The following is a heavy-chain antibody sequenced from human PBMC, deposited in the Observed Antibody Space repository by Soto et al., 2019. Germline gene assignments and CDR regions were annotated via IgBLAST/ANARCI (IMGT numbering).Heavy chain of an antibody. Sequence: PGGSLRLSCAASGFSFSSFAMHWVRQAPGKGLEWVALISYDGSDEYYTDSVKGRFTISRDNSKNTVYLQINGLRAEDTALYYCAKDLGFCTSTTCPMAFDLWGQGTMVTVSS. CDR2: ISYDGSDE. CDR1: GFSFSSFA. D-gene: IGHD2-2*01. V-gene: IGHV3-30*18. J-gene: IGHJ3*01. CDR3: AKDLGFCTSTTCPMAFDL.